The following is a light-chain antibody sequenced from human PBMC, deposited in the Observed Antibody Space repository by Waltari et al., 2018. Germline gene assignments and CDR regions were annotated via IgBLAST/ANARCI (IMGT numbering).Light chain of an antibody. CDR2: GAS. V-gene: IGKV3-20*01. CDR3: QHYLRLPVT. J-gene: IGKJ1*01. Sequence: EIALTQSPGTLSLSAGERATVSCRASESVSRALAWYQQKPGQAPRLLIYGASTRATGIPDRFSGSGSGTDVSLTISRLEPDDFAVYYCQHYLRLPVTFGQGTTVEI. CDR1: ESVSRA.